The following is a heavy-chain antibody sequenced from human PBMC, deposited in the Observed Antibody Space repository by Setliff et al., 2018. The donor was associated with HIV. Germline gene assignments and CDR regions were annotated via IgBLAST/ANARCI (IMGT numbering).Heavy chain of an antibody. CDR3: VNDKITGTTYYNY. CDR2: IIPIFYTA. V-gene: IGHV1-69*06. J-gene: IGHJ4*02. D-gene: IGHD1-7*01. Sequence: SVKVSCKASGGTFSTYTINWVRQAPGQGLEWMGGIIPIFYTATYAQKFQGRVTITVDKSTSTAYMELSSLRSEDTAVYYCVNDKITGTTYYNYWGQGTQVTVSS. CDR1: GGTFSTYT.